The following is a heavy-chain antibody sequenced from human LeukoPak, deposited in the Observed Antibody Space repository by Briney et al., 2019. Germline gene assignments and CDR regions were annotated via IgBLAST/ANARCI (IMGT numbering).Heavy chain of an antibody. CDR2: IWYDGSNK. CDR1: GSTFSSNG. D-gene: IGHD6-19*01. CDR3: ARGLGHPQPYYFDY. J-gene: IGHJ4*02. Sequence: GGSRRLSCAASGSTFSSNGIHWVGQAPGKGLEWVAVIWYDGSNKYYADSVKGRFTISRDNSKNTLYLQMNSLRAEDTAVYYCARGLGHPQPYYFDYWGQGTLVTVSS. V-gene: IGHV3-33*01.